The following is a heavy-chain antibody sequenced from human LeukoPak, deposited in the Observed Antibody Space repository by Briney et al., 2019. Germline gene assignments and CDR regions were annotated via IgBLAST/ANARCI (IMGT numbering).Heavy chain of an antibody. CDR3: AKDAMTTVTGGVDY. CDR1: GFTFDDYA. D-gene: IGHD4-17*01. J-gene: IGHJ4*02. Sequence: GGALRLSCAASGFTFDDYAMHWVRQAPGEGLEWVSGISWNSGSIGYADSVKGRFTISRDNAKNSLYLQMNSLRAEDTALYYCAKDAMTTVTGGVDYWGQGTLVTVSS. CDR2: ISWNSGSI. V-gene: IGHV3-9*01.